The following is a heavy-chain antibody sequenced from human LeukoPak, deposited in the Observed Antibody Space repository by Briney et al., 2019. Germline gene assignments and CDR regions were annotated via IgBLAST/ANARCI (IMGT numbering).Heavy chain of an antibody. Sequence: GRSLRLSCAASGFTFSSYAMHWVRQAPGKGLEWVAVISYDGSNKYYADSVKGRFTISRDNSKNTLYLQMNSLRAEDTAVYYCARESKPRRYFDLWGRGTLVTVSS. CDR2: ISYDGSNK. CDR3: ARESKPRRYFDL. V-gene: IGHV3-30-3*01. CDR1: GFTFSSYA. J-gene: IGHJ2*01. D-gene: IGHD1-14*01.